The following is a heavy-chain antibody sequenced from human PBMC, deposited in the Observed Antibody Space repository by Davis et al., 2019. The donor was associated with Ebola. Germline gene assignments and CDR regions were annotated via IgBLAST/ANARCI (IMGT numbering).Heavy chain of an antibody. Sequence: PSETLSLTCTVSGGSISSYYWSWIRQPPGKGLEWIGYIYYSGSTNYNPSLKSRVTISVDKSKNQFSLKLSSVTAADTAVYYCARGPNPFEQPDGGYYYGMDVWGQGTTVTVSS. V-gene: IGHV4-59*01. CDR1: GGSISSYY. CDR3: ARGPNPFEQPDGGYYYGMDV. D-gene: IGHD5-24*01. J-gene: IGHJ6*02. CDR2: IYYSGST.